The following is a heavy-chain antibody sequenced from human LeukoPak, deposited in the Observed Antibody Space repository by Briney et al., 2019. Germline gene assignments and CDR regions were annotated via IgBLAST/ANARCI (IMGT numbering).Heavy chain of an antibody. J-gene: IGHJ3*02. CDR1: GYTFTSYD. V-gene: IGHV1-8*01. CDR2: MNPNSGNT. Sequence: ASVKVSCKASGYTFTSYDINWVRQATGQGLEWMGWMNPNSGNTGYAQKFQGRVTMTRNTSISTAYMELSSLRSDDTAVYYCARKEWEPFDAFDIWGQGTMVTVSS. CDR3: ARKEWEPFDAFDI. D-gene: IGHD1-26*01.